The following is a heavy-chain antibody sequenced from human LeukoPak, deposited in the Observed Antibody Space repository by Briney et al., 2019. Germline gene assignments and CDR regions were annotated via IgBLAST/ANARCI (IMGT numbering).Heavy chain of an antibody. CDR2: IKQDGRDT. CDR3: ARDTYYDFWSGYYPESYGMDV. V-gene: IGHV3-7*03. CDR1: GFSFSTYW. Sequence: GGSLRLSCAASGFSFSTYWMTWVRQAPGKGLEWVANIKQDGRDTYYVDSVKGRFTISRDNAKNSLYLQMNSLRAEDTAVYYCARDTYYDFWSGYYPESYGMDVWGQGTTVTVSS. J-gene: IGHJ6*02. D-gene: IGHD3-3*01.